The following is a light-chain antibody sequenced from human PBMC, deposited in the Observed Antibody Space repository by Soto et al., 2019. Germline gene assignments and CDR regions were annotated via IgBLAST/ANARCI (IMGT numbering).Light chain of an antibody. CDR1: SSDVGGYNY. CDR2: EVS. J-gene: IGLJ2*01. CDR3: SSYGGINAVV. V-gene: IGLV2-8*01. Sequence: QSALTQPPSASGSPGQSVTISCTGSSSDVGGYNYVSWYQQHPGKAPKLMIYEVSKRPSGVPDRLSGSKSGNTASLTVSGLQADHEAYYYCSSYGGINAVVFCGGTKLTVL.